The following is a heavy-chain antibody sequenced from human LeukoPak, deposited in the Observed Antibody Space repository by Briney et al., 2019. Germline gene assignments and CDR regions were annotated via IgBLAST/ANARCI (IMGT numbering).Heavy chain of an antibody. D-gene: IGHD5-24*01. CDR1: GFTFSTYA. J-gene: IGHJ3*02. Sequence: GGSLRLSCAASGFTFSTYAMSWVREAPGKGLEWVSAISGSGDITHYADSVKGRFTISRDNSKNTLYLQMISLRADDAALYYCAKDRRDGYNFNPFNIWGQGTTVTVS. V-gene: IGHV3-23*01. CDR2: ISGSGDIT. CDR3: AKDRRDGYNFNPFNI.